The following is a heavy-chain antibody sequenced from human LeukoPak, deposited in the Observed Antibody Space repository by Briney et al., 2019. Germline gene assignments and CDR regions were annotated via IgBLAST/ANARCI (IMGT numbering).Heavy chain of an antibody. V-gene: IGHV3-23*01. CDR1: GFTFSNYA. CDR3: AKDLVGATESYYFDY. J-gene: IGHJ4*02. D-gene: IGHD1-26*01. Sequence: GGSLRPSCAASGFTFSNYAMSWVRQAPGKGLEWISAISDSGGRPFYADSVKGRFTISRDNSKNTLYLQMTSLRAEDTAVYYCAKDLVGATESYYFDYWGQGTLVTVSS. CDR2: ISDSGGRP.